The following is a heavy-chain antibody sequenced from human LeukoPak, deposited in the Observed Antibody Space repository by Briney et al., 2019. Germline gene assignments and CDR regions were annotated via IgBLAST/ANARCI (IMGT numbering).Heavy chain of an antibody. CDR1: GFTFSDYY. CDR2: ITPSGTAT. Sequence: GGSLRLSCAASGFTFSDYYMSWIRQAPGKGLEWVSYITPSGTATYYADSVKGRFTISRDNSKNSLYLQMNSLRPEDTAIYYCASDIVAPGLHFEYWGQGTLVTVSS. CDR3: ASDIVAPGLHFEY. D-gene: IGHD6-13*01. J-gene: IGHJ4*02. V-gene: IGHV3-11*01.